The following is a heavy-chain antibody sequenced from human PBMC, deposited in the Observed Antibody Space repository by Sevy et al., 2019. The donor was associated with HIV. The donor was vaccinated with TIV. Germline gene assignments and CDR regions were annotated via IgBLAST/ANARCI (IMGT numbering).Heavy chain of an antibody. V-gene: IGHV3-9*01. D-gene: IGHD3-22*01. J-gene: IGHJ4*02. CDR1: GFTFDDYA. CDR2: ISWNSGSI. CDR3: AKDNYYDSSGRFDY. Sequence: GGSLRLSCAASGFTFDDYAMHWVRQAPGKGLEWVSGISWNSGSIGYADSVKGRFTISRDNAKNSLYLQMNSLRAGDTALYYCAKDNYYDSSGRFDYWGQGTLVTVSS.